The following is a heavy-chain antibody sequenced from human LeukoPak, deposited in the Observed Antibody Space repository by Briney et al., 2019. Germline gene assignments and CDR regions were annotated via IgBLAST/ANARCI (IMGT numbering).Heavy chain of an antibody. J-gene: IGHJ4*02. V-gene: IGHV4-59*01. CDR3: ARARITMIVADRYYFDY. Sequence: PSETLSLTCTVSGGSISSYYWSWIRQPPGKGLEWIGYIYYSGSTNYNPSLKSRVTISVDTSKNQFSLKLSSVTAADTAVYYCARARITMIVADRYYFDYWGQGTLVTVSS. D-gene: IGHD3-22*01. CDR2: IYYSGST. CDR1: GGSISSYY.